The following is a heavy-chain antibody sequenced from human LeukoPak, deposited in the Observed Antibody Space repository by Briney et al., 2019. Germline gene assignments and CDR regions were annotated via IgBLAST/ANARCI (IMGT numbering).Heavy chain of an antibody. J-gene: IGHJ5*02. CDR1: GFTFSSYA. CDR3: AKDAYGSGSYAPIDP. D-gene: IGHD3-10*01. CDR2: ISGSGGST. Sequence: GGSLRLSCAASGFTFSSYAMSWVRQAPGKGLEWVSAISGSGGSTYYADSVKGRFTISRDNSKNTLYLQMNSLRAEGTAVYYCAKDAYGSGSYAPIDPWGQGTLVTVSS. V-gene: IGHV3-23*01.